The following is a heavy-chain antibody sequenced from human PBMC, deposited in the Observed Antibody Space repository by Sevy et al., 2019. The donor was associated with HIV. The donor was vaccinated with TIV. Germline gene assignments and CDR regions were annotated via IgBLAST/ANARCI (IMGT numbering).Heavy chain of an antibody. J-gene: IGHJ4*02. CDR1: GFTFSSYA. V-gene: IGHV3-30*04. D-gene: IGHD6-19*01. Sequence: GGSLRLSCAASGFTFSSYAMHWVRQAPGKGLEWVEVISYDGSNKYYADSVKGRFTISRDNSKNTLYLQMNSLRAEDTAVYYCARGSSGWEFDYWGQGTLVTVSS. CDR3: ARGSSGWEFDY. CDR2: ISYDGSNK.